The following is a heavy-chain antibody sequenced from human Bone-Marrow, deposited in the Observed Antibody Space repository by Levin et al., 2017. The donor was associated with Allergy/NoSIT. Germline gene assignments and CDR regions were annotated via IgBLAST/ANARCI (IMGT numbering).Heavy chain of an antibody. J-gene: IGHJ3*02. CDR3: TTDPLPWFRESVADAFDI. CDR1: GFTFSNAW. D-gene: IGHD3-10*01. Sequence: PGGSLRLSCAASGFTFSNAWMSWVRQAPGKGLEWVGRIKSKTDGGTTDYAAPVKGRFTISRDDSKNTLYLQMNSLKTEDTAVYYCTTDPLPWFRESVADAFDIWGQGTMVTVSS. CDR2: IKSKTDGGTT. V-gene: IGHV3-15*01.